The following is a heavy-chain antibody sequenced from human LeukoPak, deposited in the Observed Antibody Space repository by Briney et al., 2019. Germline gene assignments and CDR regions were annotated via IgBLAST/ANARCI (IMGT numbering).Heavy chain of an antibody. CDR2: IYYSGST. Sequence: SETLSLTCTVSGGSISSGDYYWSWIRQPPGKGLEWIGYIYYSGSTYYNPSLKSRVTISVDTSKNQFSLKLSSVTAADTAVYYCARAPTTMVLYLPRASDYWGQGTLVTVSS. J-gene: IGHJ4*02. D-gene: IGHD3-10*01. V-gene: IGHV4-30-4*08. CDR3: ARAPTTMVLYLPRASDY. CDR1: GGSISSGDYY.